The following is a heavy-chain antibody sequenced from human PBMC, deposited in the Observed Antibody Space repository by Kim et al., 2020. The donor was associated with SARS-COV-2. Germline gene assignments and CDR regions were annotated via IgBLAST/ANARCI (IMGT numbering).Heavy chain of an antibody. D-gene: IGHD2-15*01. CDR2: FDPREGKT. Sequence: FDPREGKTSYERKFQGRVTMTEDTSTDTAYMELSSLRSEDTAVYYCATDGSWGQGTLVTVSS. CDR3: ATDGS. V-gene: IGHV1-24*01. J-gene: IGHJ4*02.